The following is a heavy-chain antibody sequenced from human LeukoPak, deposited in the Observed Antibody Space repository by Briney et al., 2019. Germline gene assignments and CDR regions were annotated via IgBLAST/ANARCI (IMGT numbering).Heavy chain of an antibody. J-gene: IGHJ4*02. CDR1: GLTFHDHW. CDR2: IKIDGSED. V-gene: IGHV3-74*01. D-gene: IGHD1-26*01. Sequence: GGSLRLSCEVSGLTFHDHWLHWVRQAPGKGLVWVSRIKIDGSEDRYRDAVRGRVVISRDNYRNMLFLLMNSVRDDDTAMYFCGRVVGQYGGSPGADWGQGTQVIVS. CDR3: GRVVGQYGGSPGAD.